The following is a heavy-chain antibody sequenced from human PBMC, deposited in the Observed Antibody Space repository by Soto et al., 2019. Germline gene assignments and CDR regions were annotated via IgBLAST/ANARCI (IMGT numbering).Heavy chain of an antibody. CDR3: ASPPPVTNDYFDY. CDR1: GGTFSSYT. Sequence: GASVKVSCKASGGTFSSYTISWVRQAPGQGLEWMGRIIPILGIANYAQKFQGRVTITADKSTSTAYMELSSLRSEDTAVYYCASPPPVTNDYFDYWGQGTLVTVSS. V-gene: IGHV1-69*02. D-gene: IGHD4-17*01. CDR2: IIPILGIA. J-gene: IGHJ4*02.